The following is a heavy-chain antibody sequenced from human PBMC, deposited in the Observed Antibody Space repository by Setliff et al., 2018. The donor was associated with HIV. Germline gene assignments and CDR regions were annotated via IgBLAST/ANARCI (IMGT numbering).Heavy chain of an antibody. D-gene: IGHD3-22*01. J-gene: IGHJ4*02. Sequence: LTCAVSGYSISSGYYWGWIRQPPGKGLEWIGNIYHSGSTYYNPSLKSRVTISVDTSKNQFSLKLSSVTAADTAVYYCARQSPRGIVVVIGYFDYWGQGTLVTVSS. V-gene: IGHV4-38-2*01. CDR2: IYHSGST. CDR3: ARQSPRGIVVVIGYFDY. CDR1: GYSISSGYY.